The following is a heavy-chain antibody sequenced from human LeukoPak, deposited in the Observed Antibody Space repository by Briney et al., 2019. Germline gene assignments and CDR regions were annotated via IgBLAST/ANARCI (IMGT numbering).Heavy chain of an antibody. V-gene: IGHV1-46*01. CDR1: GYTFTGYY. D-gene: IGHD4-17*01. J-gene: IGHJ3*02. CDR3: ARDLIDYGDSHDAFDI. Sequence: ASVKVSCKASGYTFTGYYMHWVRQAPGQGLEWMGIINPSGGSTSYAQKFQGRVTMTRDTSTSTVYMELSSLRSEDTAVYYCARDLIDYGDSHDAFDIWGQGTMVTVSS. CDR2: INPSGGST.